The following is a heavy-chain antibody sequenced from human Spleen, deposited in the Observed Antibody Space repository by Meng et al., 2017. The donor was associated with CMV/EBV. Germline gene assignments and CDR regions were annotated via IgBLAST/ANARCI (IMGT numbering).Heavy chain of an antibody. V-gene: IGHV3-43*01. CDR3: AKDLGTARALAS. J-gene: IGHJ4*02. D-gene: IGHD1/OR15-1a*01. CDR1: GFIFNDYT. Sequence: GGSLRLSCAASGFIFNDYTMHWVRQAPGKGLESVSLITWDSSTTYYADSVKGRFTLSRDNSKNSLYLQMNNLRTEDTALYFCAKDLGTARALASWGQGTLVTVSS. CDR2: ITWDSSTT.